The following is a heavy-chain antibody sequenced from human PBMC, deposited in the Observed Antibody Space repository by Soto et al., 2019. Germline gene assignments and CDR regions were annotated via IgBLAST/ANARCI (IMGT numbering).Heavy chain of an antibody. Sequence: QVQLQESGPGLVKPSQTLSLTCTVSGGSISSDDYYWSWIRQPPGKGLEWIGYIYYSGSTYYNPSLKSRVSISVDTSKNQFSLSLSSVSAADTAVYFCARSGRNVTMYYFGMDVWGQGTTVTVSS. D-gene: IGHD6-25*01. J-gene: IGHJ6*02. V-gene: IGHV4-30-4*01. CDR1: GGSISSDDYY. CDR2: IYYSGST. CDR3: ARSGRNVTMYYFGMDV.